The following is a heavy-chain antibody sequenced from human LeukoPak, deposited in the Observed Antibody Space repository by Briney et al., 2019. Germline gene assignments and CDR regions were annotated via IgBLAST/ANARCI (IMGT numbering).Heavy chain of an antibody. V-gene: IGHV1-2*02. J-gene: IGHJ4*02. CDR3: ARDRSLASSGSIPMGY. CDR1: GYTFTGYY. CDR2: INPNSGGT. Sequence: ASVKVSCKASGYTFTGYYMHWVRQAPGQGLEWMGWINPNSGGTNYAQKFQGRVTMTRDMSTSTVYMELSSLRSEDTAVYYCARDRSLASSGSIPMGYWGQGTLVTVSS. D-gene: IGHD6-19*01.